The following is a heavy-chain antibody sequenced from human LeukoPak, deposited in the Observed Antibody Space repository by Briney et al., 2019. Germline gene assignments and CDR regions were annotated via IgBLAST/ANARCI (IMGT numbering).Heavy chain of an antibody. D-gene: IGHD1-1*01. CDR1: GGSISSYY. CDR2: IYDSGST. J-gene: IGHJ6*02. V-gene: IGHV4-59*01. Sequence: SETLSLTCTVSGGSISSYYWSWIRQPPGKGLEWIGYIYDSGSTNYNPSLKSRVTISVDTSKNQFSPKLSSVTAADTAVYYCARVGGTNYYYYGMDVWGPGTKVTVSS. CDR3: ARVGGTNYYYYGMDV.